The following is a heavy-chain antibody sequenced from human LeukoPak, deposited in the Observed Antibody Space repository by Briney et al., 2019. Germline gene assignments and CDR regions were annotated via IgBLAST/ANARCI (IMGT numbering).Heavy chain of an antibody. J-gene: IGHJ4*02. CDR1: GFTFSSYA. CDR3: ARPYCSGGSCYSQVAL. CDR2: ISGSGGST. Sequence: GGSLRLSCAASGFTFSSYAMSWVRQAPGKGLEWVPAISGSGGSTYYADSVKGRFTISRDNSKNTLYLQMNSLRAEDTAVYYCARPYCSGGSCYSQVALWGQGTLVTVSS. V-gene: IGHV3-23*01. D-gene: IGHD2-15*01.